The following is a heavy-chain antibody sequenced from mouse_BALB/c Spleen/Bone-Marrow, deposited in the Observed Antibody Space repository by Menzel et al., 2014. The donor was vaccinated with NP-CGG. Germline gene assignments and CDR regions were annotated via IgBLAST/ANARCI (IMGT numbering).Heavy chain of an antibody. J-gene: IGHJ4*01. Sequence: QVQLQQSGAELVRPGSSVKISCKASGYAFSSYWMNWVKRRPGQGLKWIGQIYPGDGDTNYNGNFKDKATLTVDRSSSTAFMQLSSLTSEDSAVYFCARWYRDPHFAMDYWGPGTSVTVSS. D-gene: IGHD2-14*01. CDR2: IYPGDGDT. V-gene: IGHV1-80*01. CDR3: ARWYRDPHFAMDY. CDR1: GYAFSSYW.